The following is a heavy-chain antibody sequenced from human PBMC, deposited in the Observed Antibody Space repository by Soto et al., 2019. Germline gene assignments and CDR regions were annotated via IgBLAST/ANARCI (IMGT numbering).Heavy chain of an antibody. J-gene: IGHJ4*02. CDR3: AFGRVPAAI. CDR2: IKQDGSEK. Sequence: EVQLVEAGGGLVQPGGSLRLSCAASGFTFSNFGMSWVRQAPGKGLEWVANIKQDGSEKYYVDSVKGRFTISRDNAKNSLYLPMHSLRAEDTAVYYCAFGRVPAAIGGQGTLVTVSS. D-gene: IGHD2-2*01. V-gene: IGHV3-7*01. CDR1: GFTFSNFG.